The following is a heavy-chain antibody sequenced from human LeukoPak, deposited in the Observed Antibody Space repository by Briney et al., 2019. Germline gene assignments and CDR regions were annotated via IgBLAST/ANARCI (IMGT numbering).Heavy chain of an antibody. Sequence: SETLSLTCALSTVSGSSGNFWSWLRQPPGEGLEWIGEVHKSGRTNYNPSLKTRVTISIDASKNQLSLESTSVTAADTAVYYSARELRGAPTPGAYWGQGTRVTVSS. D-gene: IGHD1-26*01. V-gene: IGHV4-4*02. CDR3: ARELRGAPTPGAY. J-gene: IGHJ4*02. CDR1: TVSGSSGNF. CDR2: VHKSGRT.